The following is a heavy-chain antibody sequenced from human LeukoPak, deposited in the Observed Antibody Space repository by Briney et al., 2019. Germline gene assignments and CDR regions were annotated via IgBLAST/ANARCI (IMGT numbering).Heavy chain of an antibody. CDR3: ARGLSSWTVDY. J-gene: IGHJ4*02. CDR1: GGSFSGYF. D-gene: IGHD6-13*01. Sequence: SETLSLTCAVYGGSFSGYFWSWIRQPPGKGLEWIGEINHSGSTNYNPSLKSRVTISVDTSKNQFSLNLSSVTAADTAVYYCARGLSSWTVDYWGQGTLVTVSS. V-gene: IGHV4-34*01. CDR2: INHSGST.